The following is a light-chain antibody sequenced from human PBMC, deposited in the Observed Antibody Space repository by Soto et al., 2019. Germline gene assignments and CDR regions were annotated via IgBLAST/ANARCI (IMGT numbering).Light chain of an antibody. V-gene: IGKV1-9*01. Sequence: DIQLTQSPSFLSASVGDRVTITCRASQAIRSSLAWYQHNPGKAPKLLIYAASTLQNGVPSSFSGSGSGTAFTLTIRSLQPEDFATYYCQHLNDYRYSFGQGTKVEIK. J-gene: IGKJ2*01. CDR1: QAIRSS. CDR3: QHLNDYRYS. CDR2: AAS.